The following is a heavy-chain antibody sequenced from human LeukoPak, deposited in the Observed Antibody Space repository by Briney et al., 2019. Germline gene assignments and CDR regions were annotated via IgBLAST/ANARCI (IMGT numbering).Heavy chain of an antibody. CDR2: ISYDGSSK. CDR1: GFTFSHFA. J-gene: IGHJ4*02. D-gene: IGHD6-6*01. Sequence: GGSLRLSCSASGFTFSHFAIHWVRQAPGKGLEWVALISYDGSSKYYADSRFTISRDNSKNTLYLQMNSLRTEDTSVYYCARGGIAARFDYWGQGTLVTVSS. CDR3: ARGGIAARFDY. V-gene: IGHV3-30-3*01.